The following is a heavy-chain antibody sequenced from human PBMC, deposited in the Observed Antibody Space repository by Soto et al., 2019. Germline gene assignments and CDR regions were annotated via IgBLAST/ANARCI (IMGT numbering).Heavy chain of an antibody. CDR1: GGTFSSYA. J-gene: IGHJ5*02. V-gene: IGHV1-69*13. Sequence: GASVKVSCKASGGTFSSYAISWVRQAPGQGLEWMGGIIPIFGTANYAQKFQGRVTITADESTSTAYMELSSLRSEDTAVYYCAISTQYYYRGWFDPWGQGTLVTVSS. D-gene: IGHD3-10*01. CDR3: AISTQYYYRGWFDP. CDR2: IIPIFGTA.